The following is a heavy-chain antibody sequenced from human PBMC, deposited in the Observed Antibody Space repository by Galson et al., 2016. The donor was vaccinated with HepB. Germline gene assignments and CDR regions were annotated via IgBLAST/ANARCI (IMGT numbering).Heavy chain of an antibody. V-gene: IGHV4-4*02. CDR1: GASVSSNKW. CDR3: ARDPGYSYGYGHYYYGMDV. CDR2: IYYRGTT. J-gene: IGHJ6*02. Sequence: ETLSLTCTVSGASVSSNKWWTWVRQSPGKGLEWIGEIYYRGTTNYNPFLQRRITISVDKSKNHFYLDLTSVTAADTAVYYCARDPGYSYGYGHYYYGMDVWGQGALVTVSS. D-gene: IGHD5-18*01.